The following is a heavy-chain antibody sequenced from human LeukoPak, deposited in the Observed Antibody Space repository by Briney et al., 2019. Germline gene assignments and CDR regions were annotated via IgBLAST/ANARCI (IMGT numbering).Heavy chain of an antibody. V-gene: IGHV3-21*01. J-gene: IGHJ4*02. CDR2: ISSSSSYI. CDR3: ARVLGSGSYITSFDY. D-gene: IGHD3-10*01. CDR1: GFTFSTYN. Sequence: PGGSLRLSCAASGFTFSTYNMNWVRQAPGKGLEWVSSISSSSSYIYYADSVKGRFTISRDNAKNSLYLQMNSLRAEDTAVYYCARVLGSGSYITSFDYWGQGTLVTVSS.